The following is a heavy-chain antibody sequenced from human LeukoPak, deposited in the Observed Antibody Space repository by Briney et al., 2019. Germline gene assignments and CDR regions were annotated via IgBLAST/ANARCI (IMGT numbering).Heavy chain of an antibody. CDR3: ARASPGYSYDYFDY. Sequence: GASVKVSCKASGYTFTNYYMHWVRQAPGQRLEWMGWINAGNGNTKSSQKFQGRVAIIRDTSASTAYMEVSSLRSEDTSVYYCARASPGYSYDYFDYWGQGTLVTVSS. V-gene: IGHV1-3*01. J-gene: IGHJ4*02. D-gene: IGHD5-18*01. CDR2: INAGNGNT. CDR1: GYTFTNYY.